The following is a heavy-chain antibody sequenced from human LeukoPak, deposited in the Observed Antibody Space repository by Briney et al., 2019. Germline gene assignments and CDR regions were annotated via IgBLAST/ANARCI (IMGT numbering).Heavy chain of an antibody. V-gene: IGHV1-2*02. CDR1: GYTFTGYY. CDR2: INPNSGGT. Sequence: ASVKVSCKASGYTFTGYYMHWVRQAPGQGLEWMGWINPNSGGTNYAQKFQVRVTMTRDTSISTAYMELSRLTSDDTAVYYCARHIPDWGYSLDYWGQGTLVTVSS. CDR3: ARHIPDWGYSLDY. D-gene: IGHD2-15*01. J-gene: IGHJ4*02.